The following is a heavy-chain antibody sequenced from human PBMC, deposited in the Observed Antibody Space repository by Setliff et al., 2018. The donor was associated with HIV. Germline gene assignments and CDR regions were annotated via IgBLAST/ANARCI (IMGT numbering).Heavy chain of an antibody. D-gene: IGHD1-26*01. V-gene: IGHV1-18*01. CDR2: ISAYDDDT. J-gene: IGHJ4*02. CDR3: ARVGLSAVPFPTVY. Sequence: GASVMVSCKASHYTFTNYAITWVRQAPGQRPEWMGWISAYDDDTKYAQKFHNRLSMTADTSTATAYMDLRGLTSDDTGVYYCARVGLSAVPFPTVYWGQGTLVTVSS. CDR1: HYTFTNYA.